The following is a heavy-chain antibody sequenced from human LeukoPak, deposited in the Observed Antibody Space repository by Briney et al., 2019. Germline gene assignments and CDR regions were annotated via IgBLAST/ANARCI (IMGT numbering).Heavy chain of an antibody. CDR1: GGTISGSSYY. D-gene: IGHD3-22*01. V-gene: IGHV4-39*01. J-gene: IGHJ3*02. Sequence: KPSETLSFTCTVSGGTISGSSYYWGWFRQPPGKGLEWIGTIYYSGNTYYNTSLNAPISISVDTSNNQLSLKLSSITAANTSVYYCARGRITMISRGDAFDIWGQGTMVTVSS. CDR2: IYYSGNT. CDR3: ARGRITMISRGDAFDI.